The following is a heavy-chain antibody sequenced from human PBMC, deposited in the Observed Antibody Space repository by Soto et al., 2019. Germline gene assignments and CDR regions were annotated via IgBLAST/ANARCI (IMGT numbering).Heavy chain of an antibody. CDR3: ARRGAAAGIDY. Sequence: QVQLVESGGGVVQPGRSPRLSCAASGFTFSSYGMHWVRQAPGKGLEWVAVISYDGSNKYYADSVKGRFTISRDNSKNTLYLQMNSLRAEDTAVYYCARRGAAAGIDYWGQGTLVTVSS. J-gene: IGHJ4*02. CDR2: ISYDGSNK. CDR1: GFTFSSYG. V-gene: IGHV3-30*03. D-gene: IGHD6-13*01.